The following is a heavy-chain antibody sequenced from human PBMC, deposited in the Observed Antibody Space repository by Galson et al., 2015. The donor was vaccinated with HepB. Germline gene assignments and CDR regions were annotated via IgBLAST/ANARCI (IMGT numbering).Heavy chain of an antibody. Sequence: TLSLTCTVSGGSISSGGYYWSWIRQHPGKGLEWIGYIYYSGSTYYNPSLKSRVTISVDTSKNQFSLKLSSVTAADTAVYYCARDRGYCSGGSCYSFGMDVWGQGTTVTVSS. V-gene: IGHV4-31*03. CDR1: GGSISSGGYY. CDR2: IYYSGST. D-gene: IGHD2-15*01. CDR3: ARDRGYCSGGSCYSFGMDV. J-gene: IGHJ6*02.